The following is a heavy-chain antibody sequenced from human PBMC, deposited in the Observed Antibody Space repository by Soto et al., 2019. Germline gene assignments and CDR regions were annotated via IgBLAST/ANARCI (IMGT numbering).Heavy chain of an antibody. V-gene: IGHV1-46*01. CDR2: VNPSGGHT. CDR3: ARGGHVVVVTAALDY. Sequence: QVQLMQSGAEVKKPGASVKVSCKASGDTFTAYYIHWVRQAPGQGLEWMGTVNPSGGHTTYAQHFLGRVTMTRDTYTSTLYMELTSLTSDDTAIYYCARGGHVVVVTAALDYWGQGTLVTVSS. J-gene: IGHJ4*02. CDR1: GDTFTAYY. D-gene: IGHD2-21*02.